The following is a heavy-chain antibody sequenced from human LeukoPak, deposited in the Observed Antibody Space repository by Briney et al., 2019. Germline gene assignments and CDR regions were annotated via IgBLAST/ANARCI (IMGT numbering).Heavy chain of an antibody. J-gene: IGHJ4*02. D-gene: IGHD5-18*01. CDR1: GYTFTSYG. CDR2: IDAYSGNT. Sequence: ASVKVSCKASGYTFTSYGISWVRQAPGQGLEWMGWIDAYSGNTNYAQKLQGRVTMTTDTSTSTAYMELRSLRSDDTAVYYCARDTDTAMVLNGAALDYWGQGTLVTVSS. V-gene: IGHV1-18*01. CDR3: ARDTDTAMVLNGAALDY.